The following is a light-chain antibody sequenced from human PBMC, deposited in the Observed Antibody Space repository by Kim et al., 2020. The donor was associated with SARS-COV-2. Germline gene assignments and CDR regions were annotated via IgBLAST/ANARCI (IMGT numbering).Light chain of an antibody. CDR2: DNN. Sequence: PGQKVTISCSGSSSNIVNNYVSWYQQLPGTAPKLLIYDNNKRPSGIPDRFSGSKSGTSATLGITGLQTGDEADYYCGTWDSSLSAVFGGGTKLTVL. CDR1: SSNIVNNY. J-gene: IGLJ3*02. V-gene: IGLV1-51*01. CDR3: GTWDSSLSAV.